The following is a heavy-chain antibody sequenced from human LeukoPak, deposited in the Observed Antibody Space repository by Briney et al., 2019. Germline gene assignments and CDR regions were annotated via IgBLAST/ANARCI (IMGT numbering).Heavy chain of an antibody. Sequence: SQTLSLTCTVSGDSISSGDYYWSWIRQPAGKGLEWIGRISSSGSTNYNPSLKSRVTISVDTSKNQFSLKLSSVTAADTAVYYCARVTYDSSGYLAAFDIWGQGAMVTVSS. D-gene: IGHD3-22*01. CDR1: GDSISSGDYY. V-gene: IGHV4-61*02. CDR3: ARVTYDSSGYLAAFDI. CDR2: ISSSGST. J-gene: IGHJ3*02.